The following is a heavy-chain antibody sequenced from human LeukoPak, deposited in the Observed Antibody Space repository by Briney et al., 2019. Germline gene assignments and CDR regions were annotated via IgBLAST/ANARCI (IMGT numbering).Heavy chain of an antibody. CDR2: IKQDGSEE. CDR1: GFTFSSYW. V-gene: IGHV3-7*03. D-gene: IGHD6-13*01. J-gene: IGHJ4*02. Sequence: QPGGSLRLSCAASGFTFSSYWMSWVRQAPGKGLEWVANIKQDGSEEYYVDSVKGRFTISRDNAKNSLYLQMNSLRAEDTAVYYCARDSIAANFDYWGQGTLVTVSS. CDR3: ARDSIAANFDY.